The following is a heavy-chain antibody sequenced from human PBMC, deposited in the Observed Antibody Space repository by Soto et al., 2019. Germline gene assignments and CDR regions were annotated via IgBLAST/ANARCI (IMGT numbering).Heavy chain of an antibody. CDR3: ARDQRYYGSGREVRWFDP. D-gene: IGHD3-10*01. J-gene: IGHJ5*02. V-gene: IGHV4-59*01. Sequence: PSGTLSLTCTVSGGSISSYYWSWIRQPPGKGLEWIGYIYYSGSTNYNPSLKSRVTISVDTSKNQFSLKLSSVTAADTAVYYCARDQRYYGSGREVRWFDPWGQGTLVTVSS. CDR2: IYYSGST. CDR1: GGSISSYY.